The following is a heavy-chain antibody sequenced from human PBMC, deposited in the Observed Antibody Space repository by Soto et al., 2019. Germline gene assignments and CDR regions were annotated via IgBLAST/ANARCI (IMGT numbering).Heavy chain of an antibody. J-gene: IGHJ4*02. CDR3: ARDGDVNTGFGKDY. CDR1: GFTFSSYG. CDR2: IWHDGGNK. V-gene: IGHV3-33*01. D-gene: IGHD3-16*01. Sequence: GGSLRLSIAASGFTFSSYGMHWVRQAPGKGLEWVAFIWHDGGNKFYAESVKGRFTISRDNSKNTLYLQMTSLSAEDTAMYYCARDGDVNTGFGKDYWGQGTLVTVSS.